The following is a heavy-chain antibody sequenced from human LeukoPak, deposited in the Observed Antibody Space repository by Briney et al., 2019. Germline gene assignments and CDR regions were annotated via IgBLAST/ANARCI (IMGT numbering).Heavy chain of an antibody. CDR1: GFTFSTYA. D-gene: IGHD1-26*01. CDR2: ISDSGGRT. Sequence: GGSLRLSCAASGFTFSTYAMNWVRQAPGKGLGWVSGISDSGGRTYYADSVKGRFTISRDNSKNTLYLQMNSLRAEDTAVYYCAKLGIHAGSSQSDYWGQGTLVTVSS. CDR3: AKLGIHAGSSQSDY. J-gene: IGHJ4*02. V-gene: IGHV3-23*01.